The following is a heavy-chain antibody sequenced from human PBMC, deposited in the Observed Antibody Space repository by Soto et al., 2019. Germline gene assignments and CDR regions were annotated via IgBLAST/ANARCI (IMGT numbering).Heavy chain of an antibody. CDR2: ISYDGSNK. V-gene: IGHV3-30*18. J-gene: IGHJ4*02. Sequence: GGSLRLSCAASGFTFSSYGMHWVRQAPGKGLEWVAVISYDGSNKYYADSVKGRFTISRDNSKNTLYLQMNSLRAEDTAVYYCAKDSGSGWYYFDYWGQGTLVTISS. CDR1: GFTFSSYG. CDR3: AKDSGSGWYYFDY. D-gene: IGHD6-19*01.